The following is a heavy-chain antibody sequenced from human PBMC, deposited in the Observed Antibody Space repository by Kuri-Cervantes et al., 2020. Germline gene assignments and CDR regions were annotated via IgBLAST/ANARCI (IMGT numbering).Heavy chain of an antibody. J-gene: IGHJ3*02. CDR3: ARSLRFLEWNDAFDI. V-gene: IGHV1-69*10. CDR2: IIPLFLIA. Sequence: SVKASCKASGGTFGSYIINWVRQAPGQGLEWLGGIIPLFLIANYAQKFQGRVTITADKSTSTAYMELSSLRSEDTAVYYCARSLRFLEWNDAFDIWGQGTMVTVSS. CDR1: GGTFGSYI. D-gene: IGHD3-3*01.